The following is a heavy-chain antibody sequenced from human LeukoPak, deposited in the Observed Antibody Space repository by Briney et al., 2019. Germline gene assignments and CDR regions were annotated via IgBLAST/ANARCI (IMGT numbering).Heavy chain of an antibody. Sequence: ASVKVSCKASGYTFTGYYMHWVRQAPGQGLEWMGWINPNSGGTNYAQKFQGRVTMTRDTSISTAYMELSRLRSDDTAVYYCARASYDFWSGYYHHMDVWGKGTTVTVSS. D-gene: IGHD3-3*01. V-gene: IGHV1-2*02. CDR1: GYTFTGYY. CDR2: INPNSGGT. J-gene: IGHJ6*03. CDR3: ARASYDFWSGYYHHMDV.